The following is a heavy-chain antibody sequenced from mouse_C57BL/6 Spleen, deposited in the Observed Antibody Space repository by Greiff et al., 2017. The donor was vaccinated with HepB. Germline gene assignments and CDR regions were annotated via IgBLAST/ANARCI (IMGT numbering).Heavy chain of an antibody. D-gene: IGHD2-3*01. CDR1: GYTFTSYW. CDR2: INPSNGGT. Sequence: QVQLKQPGTELVKPGASVKLSCKASGYTFTSYWMHWVKQRPGQGLEWIGNINPSNGGTNYNEKFKSKATLTVDKSSSTAYMQLSSLTSEDSAVYYCATGGYYDWYFDVWGTGTTVTVSS. J-gene: IGHJ1*03. V-gene: IGHV1-53*01. CDR3: ATGGYYDWYFDV.